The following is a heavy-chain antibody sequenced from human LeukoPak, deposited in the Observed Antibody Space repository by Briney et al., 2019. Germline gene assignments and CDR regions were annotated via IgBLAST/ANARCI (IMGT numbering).Heavy chain of an antibody. CDR2: IYSGGST. J-gene: IGHJ6*02. CDR1: GFTVSSNY. Sequence: GGSLRLSCAASGFTVSSNYMSWVRQAPGKGLEWVSVIYSGGSTYYADPVKGRFTISRDNSKNTLYLQMNSLRAEDTAVYYCARKTYYYDSSGYYYYYGMDVWGQGTTVTVSS. V-gene: IGHV3-66*01. D-gene: IGHD3-22*01. CDR3: ARKTYYYDSSGYYYYYGMDV.